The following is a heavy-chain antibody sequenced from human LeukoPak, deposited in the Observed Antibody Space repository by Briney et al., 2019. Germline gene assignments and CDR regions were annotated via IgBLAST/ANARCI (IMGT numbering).Heavy chain of an antibody. J-gene: IGHJ4*02. D-gene: IGHD6-19*01. CDR3: GRSWLPEYYFDY. Sequence: GGSLRLSCAASGFTFSSYAMHWVRQAPGKGLEWVAVISYDGSNKYYADSVKGRFTISRDNSKNTLYLQMNSLRAEDTAVYYCGRSWLPEYYFDYWGQGTLVTVSS. CDR1: GFTFSSYA. CDR2: ISYDGSNK. V-gene: IGHV3-30*01.